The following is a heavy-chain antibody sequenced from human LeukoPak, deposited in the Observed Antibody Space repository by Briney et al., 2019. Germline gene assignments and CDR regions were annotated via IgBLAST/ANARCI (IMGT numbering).Heavy chain of an antibody. V-gene: IGHV3-30-3*01. CDR3: ARDSTDGVIPRELHPPFDY. CDR1: GFTFSSYA. Sequence: GGSLRLSCAASGFTFSSYAMPWVRQAPGKGLEWVAVISYDGSNKYYADSVKGRFTISRDNFKNTLYLQMNSLRAEDTAVYYCARDSTDGVIPRELHPPFDYWGQGTPVTVSS. D-gene: IGHD1-26*01. CDR2: ISYDGSNK. J-gene: IGHJ4*02.